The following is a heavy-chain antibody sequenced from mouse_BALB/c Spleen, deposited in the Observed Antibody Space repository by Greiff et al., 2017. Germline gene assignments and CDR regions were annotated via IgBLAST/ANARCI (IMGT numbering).Heavy chain of an antibody. CDR1: GFNIKDTY. V-gene: IGHV14-3*02. CDR2: IDPANGNT. J-gene: IGHJ4*01. Sequence: EVKLMESGAELVKPGASVKLSCTASGFNIKDTYMHWVKQRPEQGLEWIGRIDPANGNTKYDPKFQGKATITADTSSNTAYLQLSSLTSEDTAVYYCASPTGGAMDYWGQGTSVTVSS. CDR3: ASPTGGAMDY. D-gene: IGHD1-1*01.